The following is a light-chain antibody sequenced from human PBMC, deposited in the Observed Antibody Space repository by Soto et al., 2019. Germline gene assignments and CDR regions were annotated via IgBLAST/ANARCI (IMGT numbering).Light chain of an antibody. CDR2: GAS. CDR3: QQFRT. J-gene: IGKJ1*01. CDR1: QSFGSTY. V-gene: IGKV3-20*01. Sequence: EIVLTQSPGTLSLSPGEGATLSCRSSQSFGSTYLAWYQQKPGQAPRLLIYGASRRATGVPDRFSGSGSGTGFTLTISRLEPEDFAVYYCQQFRTFGQGTRWIS.